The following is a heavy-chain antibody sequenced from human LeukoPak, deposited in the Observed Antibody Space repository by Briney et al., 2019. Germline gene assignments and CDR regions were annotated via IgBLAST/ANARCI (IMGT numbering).Heavy chain of an antibody. J-gene: IGHJ4*02. V-gene: IGHV4-59*01. Sequence: YWSWLRQPPGKGLEWIGYIYYSGSTNYNPSLTSRVTISVDTSKNQFSLKLSSVTAADTAVYYCARAPDHYALDYWGQGTLVTVSS. CDR1: Y. D-gene: IGHD2-2*01. CDR2: IYYSGST. CDR3: ARAPDHYALDY.